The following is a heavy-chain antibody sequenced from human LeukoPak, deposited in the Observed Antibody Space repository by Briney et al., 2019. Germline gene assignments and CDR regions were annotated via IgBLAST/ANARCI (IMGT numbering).Heavy chain of an antibody. D-gene: IGHD6-13*01. CDR1: GYTFTSYD. J-gene: IGHJ4*02. CDR3: ARAAAGTGVDY. Sequence: ASVKVSCKASGYTFTSYDINWVRQATGQGLEWMGWINPNSGGTNYAQKFQGRVTMTRDTSISTAYMELSRLRSDDTAVYYCARAAAGTGVDYWGQGTLVTVSS. V-gene: IGHV1-2*02. CDR2: INPNSGGT.